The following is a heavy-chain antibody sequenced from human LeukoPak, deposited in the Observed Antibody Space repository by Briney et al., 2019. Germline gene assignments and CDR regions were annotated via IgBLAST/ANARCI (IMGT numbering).Heavy chain of an antibody. CDR1: GFTVSNDY. D-gene: IGHD4/OR15-4a*01. CDR3: ARGLLMRTTDY. Sequence: LGGSLRLSCAASGFTVSNDYMSWVRQAPGKGLEWVSIIYTGGSTYYADSVKGRFTISRDNSKNTLYLQINSLRAEDTAVYYCARGLLMRTTDYWGQGTLVTVSS. J-gene: IGHJ4*02. CDR2: IYTGGST. V-gene: IGHV3-53*01.